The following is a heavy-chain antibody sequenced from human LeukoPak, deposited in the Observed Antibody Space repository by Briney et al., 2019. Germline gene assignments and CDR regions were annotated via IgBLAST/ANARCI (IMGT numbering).Heavy chain of an antibody. D-gene: IGHD2-8*02. CDR2: ISSRGGST. Sequence: GGSLRLSCAASGFTFSSYAMHWVRQVPGKGLEYVSAISSRGGSTYYANSVKGRFTISRDNSKNTLYLQMGSLRTEDMAIYYCARGPDVVLVSHWSFFDYWGQGTLVTVSS. CDR1: GFTFSSYA. V-gene: IGHV3-64*01. CDR3: ARGPDVVLVSHWSFFDY. J-gene: IGHJ4*02.